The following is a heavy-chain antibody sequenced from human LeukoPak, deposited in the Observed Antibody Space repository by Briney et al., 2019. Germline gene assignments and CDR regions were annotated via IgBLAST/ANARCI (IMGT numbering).Heavy chain of an antibody. J-gene: IGHJ4*02. V-gene: IGHV1-18*01. Sequence: GASVKVSCKASGYIFTSYVLSWVRQAPGQGLEWMGWISANNGHTHYAQKFQGRLTITRDMSTRTVDMELRSLRSDDTAVYYCARDMRHYRYYESDEYYFNFEYWGQGTLVTVSS. CDR3: ARDMRHYRYYESDEYYFNFEY. CDR1: GYIFTSYV. D-gene: IGHD3-22*01. CDR2: ISANNGHT.